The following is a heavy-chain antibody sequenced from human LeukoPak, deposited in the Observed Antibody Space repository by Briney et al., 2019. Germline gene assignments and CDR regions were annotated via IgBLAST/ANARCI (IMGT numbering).Heavy chain of an antibody. Sequence: SSVKVSCKASGGTFSSYAISWVRQAPGQGLEWMGGIIPIFGTATYARKLQGRVTTTTDESTGTAYMELSRLRSDDTAVYYCARDKREYCSGGSCYPEYYFDYWGQGTLVTVSS. CDR3: ARDKREYCSGGSCYPEYYFDY. CDR1: GGTFSSYA. CDR2: IIPIFGTA. V-gene: IGHV1-69*05. J-gene: IGHJ4*02. D-gene: IGHD2-15*01.